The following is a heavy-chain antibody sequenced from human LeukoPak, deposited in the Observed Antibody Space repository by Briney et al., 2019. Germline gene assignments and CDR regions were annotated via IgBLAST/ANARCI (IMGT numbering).Heavy chain of an antibody. J-gene: IGHJ5*02. V-gene: IGHV4-39*01. CDR3: ARHEYSGSYYGLSWFDP. Sequence: SVTLALTCTVSGGSISSSGYYWGWIRQPPGKGLEWIASIYYSGSTYYNPSLKSRVTISVDTSKNQLSLKLSSLTAADTTVYYCARHEYSGSYYGLSWFDPWGQGTLVTVSS. CDR1: GGSISSSGYY. CDR2: IYYSGST. D-gene: IGHD1-26*01.